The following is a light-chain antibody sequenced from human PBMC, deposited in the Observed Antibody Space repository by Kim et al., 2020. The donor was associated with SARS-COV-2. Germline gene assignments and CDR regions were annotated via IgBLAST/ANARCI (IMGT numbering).Light chain of an antibody. Sequence: QSALTQPRSVSGSPGQSVTISCAGTGNDVRGYTSVFWYQQHPGKAPKLIIYDVNRRPSGDPDRFSASKSANPASLSISGLQPEDEADYYCCSHAGAYTYVFGRGTEGTAL. CDR1: GNDVRGYTS. CDR2: DVN. J-gene: IGLJ6*01. CDR3: CSHAGAYTYV. V-gene: IGLV2-11*01.